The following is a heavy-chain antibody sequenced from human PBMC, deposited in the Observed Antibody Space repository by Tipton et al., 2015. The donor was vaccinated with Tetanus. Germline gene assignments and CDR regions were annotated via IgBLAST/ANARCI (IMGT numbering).Heavy chain of an antibody. V-gene: IGHV1-69*01. CDR3: ARLVRQWLVPEDY. CDR2: ITPIFGTT. D-gene: IGHD6-19*01. J-gene: IGHJ4*02. Sequence: QLVQSGAEMKKPGSSVKVSCKASGGTFTNYALSWVRQAPGQGLEWVGGITPIFGTTNSAPKFQGRVTITADESTNTAYMELSSLRSDDSAVYYCARLVRQWLVPEDYWGQGTLVTVSS. CDR1: GGTFTNYA.